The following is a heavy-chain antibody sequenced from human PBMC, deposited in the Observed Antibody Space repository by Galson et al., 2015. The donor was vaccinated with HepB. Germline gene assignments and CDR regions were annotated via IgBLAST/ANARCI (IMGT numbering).Heavy chain of an antibody. D-gene: IGHD6-25*01. CDR3: ARDGSSGLCVSADDMDV. CDR2: ISSSSSTI. Sequence: SLRLSCAASGFTFSSYSMNWVRQAPGKGLEWVSYISSSSSTIYYADSVKGRFTISRDNAKHSLYLQMNSLRAEDTAVYYCARDGSSGLCVSADDMDVWGQGTTFPAS. CDR1: GFTFSSYS. V-gene: IGHV3-48*01. J-gene: IGHJ6*02.